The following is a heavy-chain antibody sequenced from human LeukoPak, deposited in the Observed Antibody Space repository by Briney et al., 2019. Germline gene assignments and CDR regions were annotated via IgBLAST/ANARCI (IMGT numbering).Heavy chain of an antibody. J-gene: IGHJ4*02. CDR3: TRGLRAEY. Sequence: SETLSLTCTVSGGSISSYYWTGIRQPPGKGLEWIGYIYNSVNTNSDPSLKSRVTISVDKSKNQFSLKLRSVTAADTAVYYCTRGLRAEYWGQGTLVTVSS. V-gene: IGHV4-59*01. CDR2: IYNSVNT. D-gene: IGHD4-17*01. CDR1: GGSISSYY.